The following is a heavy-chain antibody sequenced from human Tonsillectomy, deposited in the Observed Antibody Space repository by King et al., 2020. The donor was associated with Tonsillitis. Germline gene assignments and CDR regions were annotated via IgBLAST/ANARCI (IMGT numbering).Heavy chain of an antibody. V-gene: IGHV4-59*01. CDR1: GGSISSYY. CDR3: AGDHGGDCSGGNCYSRWFDP. CDR2: LYYSGNT. D-gene: IGHD2-15*01. Sequence: VQLQESGPGLVKPSETLSLTCTVSGGSISSYYWSWIRQPPGKGLEWIGYLYYSGNTNYNPSLKSRVTISVDTSKNQFSLKLSSVTAAETAVYYCAGDHGGDCSGGNCYSRWFDPWGQGTLVTVSS. J-gene: IGHJ5*02.